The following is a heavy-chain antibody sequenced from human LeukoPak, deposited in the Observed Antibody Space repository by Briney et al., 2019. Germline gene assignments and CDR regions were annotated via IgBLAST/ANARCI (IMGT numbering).Heavy chain of an antibody. J-gene: IGHJ4*02. CDR3: ARWSPYDSSGYYSDY. CDR1: GGSFSGYY. Sequence: SETLSLTCAVNGGSFSGYYWSWIRQPPGKGLEWIGEINHSGSTNYNPSLKSRVTISVDTSKNQFSLKLSSVTAADTAVYYCARWSPYDSSGYYSDYWGQGTLVTVSS. D-gene: IGHD3-22*01. CDR2: INHSGST. V-gene: IGHV4-34*01.